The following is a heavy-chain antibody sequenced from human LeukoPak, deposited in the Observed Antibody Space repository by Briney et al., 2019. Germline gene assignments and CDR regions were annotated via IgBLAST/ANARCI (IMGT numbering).Heavy chain of an antibody. CDR1: GYSFTSYW. V-gene: IGHV5-51*01. CDR2: IYPGDSDT. D-gene: IGHD5-24*01. J-gene: IGHJ4*02. CDR3: ALFSPEDGYNSYFDY. Sequence: GESLKISCKGSGYSFTSYWIGWVRQMPGKGLEWMGIIYPGDSDTRYSPSFQGQVTISADKSISTAYLQWSSLKASDTAMYYCALFSPEDGYNSYFDYWGQGTLVTVSS.